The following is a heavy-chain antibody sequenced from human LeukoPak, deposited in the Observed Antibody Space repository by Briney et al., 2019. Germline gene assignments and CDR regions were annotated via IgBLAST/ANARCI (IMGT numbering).Heavy chain of an antibody. D-gene: IGHD5-12*01. Sequence: ASVKVSCKASGYTFTSYDVNWVRQATGQGLEWMGWMNPNSGNTGYAQKFQGRVTMTRNTSISTAYMELSSLRSEDTAVYYCARGRDIVATDLDYWGQGTMVTVSS. J-gene: IGHJ4*02. CDR1: GYTFTSYD. V-gene: IGHV1-8*01. CDR2: MNPNSGNT. CDR3: ARGRDIVATDLDY.